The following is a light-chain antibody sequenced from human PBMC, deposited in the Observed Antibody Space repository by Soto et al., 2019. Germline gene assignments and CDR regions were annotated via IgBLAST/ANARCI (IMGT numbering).Light chain of an antibody. CDR2: NVS. V-gene: IGKV2-30*01. CDR1: QALVYGDGNTY. CDR3: MQNTHWPRT. J-gene: IGKJ1*01. Sequence: DVVLTQSPLSLPVTLGQPASISCTSSQALVYGDGNTYLIWVQQRPGQSPRGLIYNVSRRDSVVPDRFSGSGSGTDFTLNISRVEAEDVGIYYGMQNTHWPRTFGQGTKVEIK.